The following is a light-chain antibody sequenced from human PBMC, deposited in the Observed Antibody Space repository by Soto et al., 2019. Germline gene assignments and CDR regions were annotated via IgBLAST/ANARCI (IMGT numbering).Light chain of an antibody. CDR1: QSVTSTS. Sequence: EVVLTQSPGTLSLSPVERATLSCRASQSVTSTSLAWYQQKPGQAPRLLMYGASSRATGTPDRISGGGSGTDFTLTISRLEPEDFAVYYCQHYVTSSITFGQGTRLEIK. CDR2: GAS. V-gene: IGKV3-20*01. CDR3: QHYVTSSIT. J-gene: IGKJ5*01.